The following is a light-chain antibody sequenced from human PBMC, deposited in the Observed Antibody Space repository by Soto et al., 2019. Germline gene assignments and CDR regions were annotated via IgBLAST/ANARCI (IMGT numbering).Light chain of an antibody. J-gene: IGKJ4*01. V-gene: IGKV3-11*01. CDR2: DVS. CDR3: QERFTWPRGLT. CDR1: QNVSTS. Sequence: EVVLTQVPAALALSPGERGTLSCRASQNVSTSVAWYQQKPGQAPSLLIYDVSNRATGIPARFSGSGSGTDFTLTISSLEPEDFVLYYWQERFTWPRGLTFGGGTKVEIK.